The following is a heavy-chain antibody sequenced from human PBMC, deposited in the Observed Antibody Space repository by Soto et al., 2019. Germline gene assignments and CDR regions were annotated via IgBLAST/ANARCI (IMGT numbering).Heavy chain of an antibody. CDR2: IKSKTDGGTT. D-gene: IGHD3-3*01. J-gene: IGHJ4*02. CDR1: GFTFSNAW. Sequence: GGSLRLSCAASGFTFSNAWMSWVRQAPGKGLEWVGRIKSKTDGGTTDYAAPVKGRFTISRDDSKNTLYLQMNSLKTEDTAVYYCTTGYDFWSGYRTPYFDYRGQGTLVTVSS. CDR3: TTGYDFWSGYRTPYFDY. V-gene: IGHV3-15*01.